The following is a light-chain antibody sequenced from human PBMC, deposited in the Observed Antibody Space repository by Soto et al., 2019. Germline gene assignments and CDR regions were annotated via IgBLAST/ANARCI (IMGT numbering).Light chain of an antibody. Sequence: DIQMTQSPSTLSASVGDRVTITCRASQSISTWLAWYQQKPGKAPKLLIYKASSLEGGVPSRFSGSGSGTEFIITSSRLQPDDFATYYCQQYNTYPLTFGGGTTVEIK. CDR1: QSISTW. J-gene: IGKJ4*01. CDR2: KAS. CDR3: QQYNTYPLT. V-gene: IGKV1-5*03.